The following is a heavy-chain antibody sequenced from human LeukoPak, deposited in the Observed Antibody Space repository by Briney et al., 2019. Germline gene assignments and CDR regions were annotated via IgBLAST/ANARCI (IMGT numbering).Heavy chain of an antibody. D-gene: IGHD5-18*01. Sequence: TGGSLRLSCVASGFTLNNAWMSWVRQAPGKGLEWVGHIKGNNDGGTTDHAPPVKGRFTISRDDSKNTLSLQMNSLKTEDTAVYYCTTLRDTATFFDYWGQGTLVTVSS. CDR2: IKGNNDGGTT. V-gene: IGHV3-15*01. J-gene: IGHJ4*02. CDR1: GFTLNNAW. CDR3: TTLRDTATFFDY.